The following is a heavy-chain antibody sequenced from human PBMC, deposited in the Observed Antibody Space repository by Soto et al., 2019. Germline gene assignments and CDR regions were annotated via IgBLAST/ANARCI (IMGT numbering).Heavy chain of an antibody. Sequence: GGSLRLSCAASGFTFSSYAMSWVRQAPGKGLEWVSAISGSGGSTYYADSVKGRFTISRDNSKNTLYLQMNSLRAEDTAVYYCANPPSIAAAGTYLQHWGQGTLVTVSS. V-gene: IGHV3-23*01. CDR1: GFTFSSYA. CDR2: ISGSGGST. D-gene: IGHD6-13*01. CDR3: ANPPSIAAAGTYLQH. J-gene: IGHJ1*01.